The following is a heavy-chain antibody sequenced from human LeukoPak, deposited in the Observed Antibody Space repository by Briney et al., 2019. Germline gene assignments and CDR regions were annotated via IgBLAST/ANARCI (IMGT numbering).Heavy chain of an antibody. CDR3: ARPNEQWMVRYFDL. Sequence: RAGGSLRLSCAASGFTFDEYGMSWVRQAPGKGLEWVSGINWSGGSTGYADSVKGRFTISRDNAKNSLYLEMDSLTAEDTAFYYCARPNEQWMVRYFDLWGRGTLVTVSS. V-gene: IGHV3-20*04. CDR1: GFTFDEYG. D-gene: IGHD6-19*01. CDR2: INWSGGST. J-gene: IGHJ2*01.